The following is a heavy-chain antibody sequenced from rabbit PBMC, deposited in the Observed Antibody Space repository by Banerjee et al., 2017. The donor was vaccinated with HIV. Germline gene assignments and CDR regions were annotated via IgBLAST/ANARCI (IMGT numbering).Heavy chain of an antibody. Sequence: QSLEESGGDLVKPGASLTLTCTASGFSFSSSYYMCWVRQAPGKGLEWIACIYAGSSGSTYYASWAKGRFTISKTSSTTVTLQMTSLTAADTATYFCARDSAYTGYAGYVYATWGYCFNLWGQGTLVTVS. CDR1: GFSFSSSYY. CDR2: IYAGSSGST. V-gene: IGHV1S40*01. D-gene: IGHD6-1*01. J-gene: IGHJ4*01. CDR3: ARDSAYTGYAGYVYATWGYCFNL.